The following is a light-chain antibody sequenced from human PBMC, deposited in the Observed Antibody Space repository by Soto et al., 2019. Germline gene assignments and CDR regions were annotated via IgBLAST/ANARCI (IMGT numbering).Light chain of an antibody. V-gene: IGKV3-15*01. J-gene: IGKJ1*01. CDR3: QQYHNWWT. Sequence: QSPGTLSLSPGGRATLSCRASQSVSSNLVWYQQKPGQAPRLLIYGASTRVTGIPARFSGSGSGTEFTLTISSLQSEDFAVYYCQQYHNWWTFGQGTKVDIK. CDR1: QSVSSN. CDR2: GAS.